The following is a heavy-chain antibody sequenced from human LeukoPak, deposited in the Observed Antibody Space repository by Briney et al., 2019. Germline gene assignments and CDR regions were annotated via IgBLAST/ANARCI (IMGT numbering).Heavy chain of an antibody. J-gene: IGHJ6*02. CDR3: ARVPTYYYGSGSPNYYYYGMDV. Sequence: GGSLRLSCAASGFSFISYGMHWVRQAPGKGLEWVGVISDDGRSKDYADSVKGRFTISRDNSKDTLYLQMNSLRDEDTAVYYCARVPTYYYGSGSPNYYYYGMDVWGQGTTVTVSS. CDR2: ISDDGRSK. V-gene: IGHV3-30*03. D-gene: IGHD3-10*01. CDR1: GFSFISYG.